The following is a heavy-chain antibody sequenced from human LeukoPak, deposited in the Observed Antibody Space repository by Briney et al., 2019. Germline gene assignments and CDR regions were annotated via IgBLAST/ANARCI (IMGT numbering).Heavy chain of an antibody. CDR3: ARGGRWLQFNY. CDR2: ISYSGST. CDR1: GGSVNSGTYY. Sequence: KPSETLSLTCTVSGGSVNSGTYYWSWIRQPPGKGLEWIGYISYSGSTNYNPSLKSRVTISVDTSKNQFSLKLSSVTAADTAVYYCARGGRWLQFNYWGQGTLVTVSS. D-gene: IGHD5-24*01. J-gene: IGHJ4*02. V-gene: IGHV4-61*01.